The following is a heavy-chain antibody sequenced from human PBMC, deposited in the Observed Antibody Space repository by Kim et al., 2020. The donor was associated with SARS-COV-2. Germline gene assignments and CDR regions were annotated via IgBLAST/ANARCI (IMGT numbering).Heavy chain of an antibody. V-gene: IGHV1-58*01. CDR2: IVVGSGNT. J-gene: IGHJ4*02. D-gene: IGHD3-16*02. Sequence: SVKVSCKASGFTFTSSAVQWVRQARGQRLEWIGWIVVGSGNTNYAQKFQERVTITRDMSTSTAYMELSSLRSEDTAVYYCAAELNYDYVWGSYRYTNLEFDYWGQGTLVTVSS. CDR1: GFTFTSSA. CDR3: AAELNYDYVWGSYRYTNLEFDY.